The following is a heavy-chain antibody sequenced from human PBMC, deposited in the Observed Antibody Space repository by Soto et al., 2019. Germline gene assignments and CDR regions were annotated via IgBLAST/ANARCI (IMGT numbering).Heavy chain of an antibody. CDR1: GYTFTSYA. CDR3: GRSAYIIFLYSFYDYYDVIYF. D-gene: IGHD2-8*01. Sequence: GASVKVSCKASGYTFTSYAMHWVRQAPGQRHEWMGWINAGNGNTKYSQKFQGRVTITRDTSASTAYMELSSLRSEDTAVYYCGRSAYIIFLYSFYDYYDVIYFSAQGSTVTISS. CDR2: INAGNGNT. V-gene: IGHV1-3*01. J-gene: IGHJ6*02.